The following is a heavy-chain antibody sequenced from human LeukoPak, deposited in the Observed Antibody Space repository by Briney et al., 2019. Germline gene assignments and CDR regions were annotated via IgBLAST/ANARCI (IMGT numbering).Heavy chain of an antibody. CDR3: TTDNLTFCGFDP. Sequence: GRSLSLSCAASGFTFSGRYAMHWVRQAPGKGLEWVGRIKSKTDGGTTDYAAPVKGRFTISRDDSKNTLYLQMNSLKTEDTAVYYCTTDNLTFCGFDPWGQGTLVTVSS. CDR1: GFTFSGRY. J-gene: IGHJ5*02. CDR2: IKSKTDGGTT. D-gene: IGHD2-21*01. V-gene: IGHV3-15*01.